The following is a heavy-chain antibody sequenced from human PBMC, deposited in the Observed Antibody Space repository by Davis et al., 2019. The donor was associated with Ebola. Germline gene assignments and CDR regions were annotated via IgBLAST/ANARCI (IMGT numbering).Heavy chain of an antibody. D-gene: IGHD3-10*01. Sequence: GGSLRLSCAASGFTFRRYGMHWVRQVPGKGLEWVSIISYDGVSKFYADSVRGRFTISRDNSKNTIYLQMNSLTTEDTAVYYCVKGGSYYASGSYWVRYYGMDVWGQGTTVTVSS. CDR1: GFTFRRYG. J-gene: IGHJ6*02. CDR3: VKGGSYYASGSYWVRYYGMDV. CDR2: ISYDGVSK. V-gene: IGHV3-30*18.